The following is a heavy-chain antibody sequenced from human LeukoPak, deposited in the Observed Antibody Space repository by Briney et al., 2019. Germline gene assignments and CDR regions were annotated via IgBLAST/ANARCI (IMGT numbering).Heavy chain of an antibody. D-gene: IGHD6-13*01. CDR3: AKDSEIAAASSYWYFDL. CDR1: GFTFSSYD. J-gene: IGHJ2*01. V-gene: IGHV3-30*19. CDR2: ISYDGSNK. Sequence: GGSLRLSCAASGFTFSSYDMHWVRQAPGKGLQWVAVISYDGSNKYHTDSVKGRFTISRDNSKNTLYLQMNSLRAEDTAVYYCAKDSEIAAASSYWYFDLWGRGTLVTVSS.